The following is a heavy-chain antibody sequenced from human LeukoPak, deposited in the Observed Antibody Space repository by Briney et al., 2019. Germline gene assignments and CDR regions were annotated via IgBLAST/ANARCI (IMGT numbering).Heavy chain of an antibody. CDR3: ARSAAIGRWFDP. CDR2: MNPNSGNT. CDR1: GYTFTSCD. Sequence: ASVKVSCKASGYTFTSCDINWVRQATGQGLEWMGWMNPNSGNTGYAQQFQGRVTMTRNTSISTAYMELSSLRSEDTAVYYCARSAAIGRWFDPWGQGTLVTVSS. D-gene: IGHD2-2*02. V-gene: IGHV1-8*01. J-gene: IGHJ5*02.